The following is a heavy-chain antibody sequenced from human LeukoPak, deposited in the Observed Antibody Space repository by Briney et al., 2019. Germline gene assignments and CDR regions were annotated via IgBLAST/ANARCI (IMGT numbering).Heavy chain of an antibody. CDR3: AREFREYDFWSGYLDY. Sequence: SVKVSCKASGGTFRSYALSWVRQAPGQGLEWMGGLIPIFGTANYAQKFQGRVTITTDESTSTAYMELSSLRSEDTAVYYCAREFREYDFWSGYLDYWGQGTLVTVSS. CDR1: GGTFRSYA. D-gene: IGHD3-3*01. CDR2: LIPIFGTA. J-gene: IGHJ4*02. V-gene: IGHV1-69*05.